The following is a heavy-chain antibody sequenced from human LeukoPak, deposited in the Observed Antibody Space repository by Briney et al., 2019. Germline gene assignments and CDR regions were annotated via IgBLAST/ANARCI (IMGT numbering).Heavy chain of an antibody. D-gene: IGHD2-8*01. CDR3: ATLGVLLIYATFDY. J-gene: IGHJ4*02. CDR1: GFIFSSYE. V-gene: IGHV3-48*03. Sequence: TGGSLRLSCTASGFIFSSYEMNWVRQAPAKGLERVSHISGDGSTRSYADSVRGRFTISRDNAQNSLYLQMNSLRAEDTAVYYCATLGVLLIYATFDYWGQGTLVTVSS. CDR2: ISGDGSTR.